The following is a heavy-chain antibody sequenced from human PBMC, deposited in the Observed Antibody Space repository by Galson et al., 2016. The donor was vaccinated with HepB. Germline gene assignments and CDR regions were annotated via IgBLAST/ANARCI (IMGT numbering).Heavy chain of an antibody. CDR2: IWYDGSNK. CDR1: GFTFSRYG. CDR3: AREDPNIEVAALDY. D-gene: IGHD5-24*01. J-gene: IGHJ4*02. V-gene: IGHV3-33*01. Sequence: SLRLSCAASGFTFSRYGMHWVRQAPGKGLESVAFIWYDGSNKYYADSVKGRFTISSDNSNNKLYLQMNSLRAEDTAAYYCAREDPNIEVAALDYWGQGTLVIVSS.